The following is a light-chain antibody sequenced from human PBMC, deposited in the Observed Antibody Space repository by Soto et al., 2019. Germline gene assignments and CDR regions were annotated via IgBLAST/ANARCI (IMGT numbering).Light chain of an antibody. V-gene: IGKV1-39*01. CDR1: QSIGNW. CDR2: AAS. CDR3: QQSYTLWA. J-gene: IGKJ1*01. Sequence: DIQMTQSPSTLSGSVGDRVTITCRASQSIGNWLAWYQQKAGKDPKLLIYAASTLQSGVPSRFSGSGSGTDFTLTISSLQPDDFATYYCQQSYTLWAFGQGTKVDIK.